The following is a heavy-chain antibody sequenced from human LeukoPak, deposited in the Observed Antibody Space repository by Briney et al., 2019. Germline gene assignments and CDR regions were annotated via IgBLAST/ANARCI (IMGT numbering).Heavy chain of an antibody. Sequence: GGSLRLSCAASGFTFSSYWMSWVRQAPGKGLEWVANIKQDGSEKYYVDSVKGRFTISRDNAKNSLHLQMNSLRAEDTAVYYCARGGRYSGYDYKSSYFDYWGQGTLVTVSS. CDR3: ARGGRYSGYDYKSSYFDY. D-gene: IGHD5-12*01. CDR2: IKQDGSEK. J-gene: IGHJ4*02. CDR1: GFTFSSYW. V-gene: IGHV3-7*01.